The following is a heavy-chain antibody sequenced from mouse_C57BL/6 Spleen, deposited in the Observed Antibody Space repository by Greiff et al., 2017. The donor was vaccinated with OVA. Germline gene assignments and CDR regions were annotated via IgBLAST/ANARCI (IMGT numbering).Heavy chain of an antibody. CDR3: ARRLWEDY. V-gene: IGHV1-82*01. Sequence: QVQLKESGPELVKPGASVKISCKASGYAFSSYWMNWVKQRPGKGLEWIGRIYPGDGDTNYNGKFKGKATLTADKSSSTAYMQLSSLTSEDAAVYFCARRLWEDYWGQGTTLTVSA. D-gene: IGHD4-1*01. J-gene: IGHJ2*01. CDR1: GYAFSSYW. CDR2: IYPGDGDT.